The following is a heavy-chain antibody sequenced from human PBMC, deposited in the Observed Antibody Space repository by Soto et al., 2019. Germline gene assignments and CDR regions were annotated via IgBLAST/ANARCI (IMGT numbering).Heavy chain of an antibody. Sequence: QVQLVESGGGVVQPGRSLRLSCAASGFTFSSYGMHWVRQAPGKGLEWVAVISYDGSNKYYADSVKGRFTISRDNSKNTLYLQMNSLRAEDTAVYYCAKDPLLRGYKSEPSFDYWGQGTLVTVSS. J-gene: IGHJ4*02. D-gene: IGHD5-12*01. CDR1: GFTFSSYG. CDR2: ISYDGSNK. V-gene: IGHV3-30*18. CDR3: AKDPLLRGYKSEPSFDY.